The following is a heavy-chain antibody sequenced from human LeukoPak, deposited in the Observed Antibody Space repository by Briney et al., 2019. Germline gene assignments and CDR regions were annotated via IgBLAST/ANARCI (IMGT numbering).Heavy chain of an antibody. V-gene: IGHV4-39*01. CDR2: IDNSGYT. CDR3: ARDRLRWPNLAIRDAFDI. J-gene: IGHJ3*02. CDR1: GGSISSSSYN. Sequence: PSETLSLTCTVSGGSISSSSYNWGWIRQPPGKGLEWIGSIDNSGYTYYNPSLKSRVTISVDTSEDQFSLQLSSVTAADTAVYYCARDRLRWPNLAIRDAFDIWGQGTMVTVSS. D-gene: IGHD4-23*01.